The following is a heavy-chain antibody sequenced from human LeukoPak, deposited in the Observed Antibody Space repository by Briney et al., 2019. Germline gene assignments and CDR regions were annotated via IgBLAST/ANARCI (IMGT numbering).Heavy chain of an antibody. V-gene: IGHV4-61*02. Sequence: PSETLSLTCTVSGGSISSAGQYWSWIRQPAGKGLEWIGRVYTSGSTNYNPSFTSRVAISMDTSKNQFSLKLNSVTTTDTAVYYCASQMSGTSVSFWGQGTLVTVSS. CDR2: VYTSGST. D-gene: IGHD2-2*01. J-gene: IGHJ4*02. CDR1: GGSISSAGQY. CDR3: ASQMSGTSVSF.